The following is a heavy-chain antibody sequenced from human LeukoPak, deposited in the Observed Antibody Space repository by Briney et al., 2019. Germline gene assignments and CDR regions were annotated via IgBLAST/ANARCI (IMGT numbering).Heavy chain of an antibody. Sequence: GGSLRLSCAASGFTVSSNYMSWVRQAPGKGLEWVSVIYSGGSTYYADSVKGRFTISRDNSKNTLYLQMNSLRAEDTAVYYCARVSVGSTTWFDPWGQGTLVTVSS. CDR3: ARVSVGSTTWFDP. CDR2: IYSGGST. CDR1: GFTVSSNY. J-gene: IGHJ5*02. D-gene: IGHD1-26*01. V-gene: IGHV3-66*02.